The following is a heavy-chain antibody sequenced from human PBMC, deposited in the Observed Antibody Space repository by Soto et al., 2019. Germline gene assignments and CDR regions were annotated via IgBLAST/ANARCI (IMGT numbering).Heavy chain of an antibody. Sequence: EVQLVESGGGLVQPGGSLRLSCAASGFTFSSYWMHWVRQAPGKGLVWVSRINSDGSSTSYADSVKGRFTISRDNAKNTXYXLMNSLRAEDTAVYYCAREGHYYGSGSYYPYYGMDVWGQGTTVTVSS. J-gene: IGHJ6*02. CDR3: AREGHYYGSGSYYPYYGMDV. D-gene: IGHD3-10*01. CDR1: GFTFSSYW. CDR2: INSDGSST. V-gene: IGHV3-74*01.